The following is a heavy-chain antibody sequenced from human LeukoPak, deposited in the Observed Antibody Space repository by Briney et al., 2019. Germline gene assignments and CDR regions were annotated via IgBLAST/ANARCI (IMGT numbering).Heavy chain of an antibody. Sequence: ASVKVSCKASGYTFTSYAMNWVRQAPGQGLEWMGWINTNTGTPTYAQGFTGRFVFSLDTSVSTAYLQISSLKAEDTAVYYCARVLKPEVYYYYGMDVWGQGTTVTVSS. CDR3: ARVLKPEVYYYYGMDV. V-gene: IGHV7-4-1*02. CDR1: GYTFTSYA. CDR2: INTNTGTP. J-gene: IGHJ6*02.